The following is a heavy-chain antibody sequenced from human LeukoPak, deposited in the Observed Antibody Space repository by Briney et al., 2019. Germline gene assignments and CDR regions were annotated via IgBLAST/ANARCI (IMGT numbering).Heavy chain of an antibody. CDR2: ISGSGGST. D-gene: IGHD3-10*01. CDR1: GFTFSSYA. CDR3: AKDHSSGSYYNSYYSYGTDV. V-gene: IGHV3-23*01. Sequence: GGSLRLSCAASGFTFSSYAMSWVRQAPGKGLEWVSCISGSGGSTYYADSVKGRFTISRDNPQKTLYMQMKSLRAEDTAVYYCAKDHSSGSYYNSYYSYGTDVWGQETTVTVSS. J-gene: IGHJ6*02.